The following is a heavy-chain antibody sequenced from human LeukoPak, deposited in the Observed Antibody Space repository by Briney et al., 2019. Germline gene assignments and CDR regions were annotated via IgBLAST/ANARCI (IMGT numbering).Heavy chain of an antibody. CDR2: INPNSGGT. CDR1: GYTFTGYY. J-gene: IGHJ6*03. V-gene: IGHV1-2*06. Sequence: RASVKVSCKASGYTFTGYYMHWVRQAPGQGLEWMGRINPNSGGTNYAQKFQGRVTMTRDTSISTAYMELSRLRSDDTAAYYCARDQKQLERFRYYYYMDVWGKGTTVTVSS. D-gene: IGHD1-1*01. CDR3: ARDQKQLERFRYYYYMDV.